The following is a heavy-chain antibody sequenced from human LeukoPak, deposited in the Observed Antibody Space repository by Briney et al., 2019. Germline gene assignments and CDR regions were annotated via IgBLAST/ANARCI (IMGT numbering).Heavy chain of an antibody. D-gene: IGHD3-22*01. CDR2: INPNSGGT. Sequence: ASVKVSCKASGYTFTGYYMHRVRQAPGQGLEWMGWINPNSGGTNYAQKFQGRVTMTRDTSISTAYMELSRLRSDDTAVYYCARDSFTYYYDSSGPTVGNYWGQGTLVTVSS. CDR3: ARDSFTYYYDSSGPTVGNY. CDR1: GYTFTGYY. V-gene: IGHV1-2*02. J-gene: IGHJ4*02.